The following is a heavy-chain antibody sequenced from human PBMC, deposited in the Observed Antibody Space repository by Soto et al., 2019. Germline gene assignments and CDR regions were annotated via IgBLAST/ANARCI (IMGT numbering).Heavy chain of an antibody. Sequence: QVQLVQSGAEVREPGASVKVSCKASGYSFTSLDINWVRQTAGQGLEWMGWMQPSTGRKGYAQKFQGRVTMTRDTSINTAYTELTTLTSDDPAFYYCARGVSAGVDYWGQGPLVTVSS. CDR2: MQPSTGRK. V-gene: IGHV1-8*01. CDR1: GYSFTSLD. D-gene: IGHD1-26*01. CDR3: ARGVSAGVDY. J-gene: IGHJ4*02.